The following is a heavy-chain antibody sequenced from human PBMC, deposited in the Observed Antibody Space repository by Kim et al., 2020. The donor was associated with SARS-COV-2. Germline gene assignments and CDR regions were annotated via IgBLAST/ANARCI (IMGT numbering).Heavy chain of an antibody. D-gene: IGHD5-12*01. J-gene: IGHJ4*02. Sequence: SPSFQGHVTISADKSSSTAYLQWSSLKASDTAMYYCARAESSGYSGYDDYWGQGTLVTVSS. CDR3: ARAESSGYSGYDDY. V-gene: IGHV5-10-1*01.